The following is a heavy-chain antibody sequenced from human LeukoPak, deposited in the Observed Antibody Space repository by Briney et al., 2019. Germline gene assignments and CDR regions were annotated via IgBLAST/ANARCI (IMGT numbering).Heavy chain of an antibody. CDR1: GGSVDSGPYY. Sequence: KTSETLSLTCTVSGGSVDSGPYYWSWIRQPPGKGLEWIGYIYYNGNTDYNPSLKSRVTISVDTSKNQFSLNLRSVTAADTAIYFCARRHPYYYGSGTYSREDWGQGTLVTVSS. CDR2: IYYNGNT. CDR3: ARRHPYYYGSGTYSRED. V-gene: IGHV4-61*01. J-gene: IGHJ4*02. D-gene: IGHD3-10*01.